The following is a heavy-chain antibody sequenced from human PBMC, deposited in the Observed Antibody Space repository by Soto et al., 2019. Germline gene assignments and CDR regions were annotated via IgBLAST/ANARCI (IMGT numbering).Heavy chain of an antibody. V-gene: IGHV3-23*01. CDR2: ISGSGGST. Sequence: EVQLLESGGGLVQPGGSLRLSCAASGFTFSTYDMSWVRQAPGKGLEWVSGISGSGGSTYYGDSVQGRFTISRDNSKNTLYLQLNSLRADDTVVYYCATDPRYCSVTSCYWCYYYMHVLGKGTTVPVSS. J-gene: IGHJ6*03. CDR3: ATDPRYCSVTSCYWCYYYMHV. D-gene: IGHD2-2*01. CDR1: GFTFSTYD.